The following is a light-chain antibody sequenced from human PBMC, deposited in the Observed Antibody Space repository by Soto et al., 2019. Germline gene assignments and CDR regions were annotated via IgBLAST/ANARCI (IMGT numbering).Light chain of an antibody. V-gene: IGKV2-28*01. CDR1: QSLLHSNGYNS. Sequence: DIVMTQSPLSLPVTPGEPASISCRSSQSLLHSNGYNSLYWYLQKPGQSPQLLIYLDSNRSSGVPDRFSGSGTGTDFTLKISRVEAEDVGVYYCMQAVQAPWTFGQGTKVEIK. CDR2: LDS. J-gene: IGKJ1*01. CDR3: MQAVQAPWT.